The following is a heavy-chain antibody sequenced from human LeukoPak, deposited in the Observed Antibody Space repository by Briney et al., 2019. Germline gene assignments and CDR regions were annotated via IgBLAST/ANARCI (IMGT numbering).Heavy chain of an antibody. CDR1: GGSLSGYY. CDR3: ARDGIFTVSLDY. CDR2: INHSGST. V-gene: IGHV4-34*01. Sequence: SETLSLTCAVYGGSLSGYYWSWIRQPPGKGLEWIGEINHSGSTNYNPSLKSRVTISVDTSKNQFSLKLSSVTAADTAVYYCARDGIFTVSLDYWGQGTLVTVSS. D-gene: IGHD4-17*01. J-gene: IGHJ4*02.